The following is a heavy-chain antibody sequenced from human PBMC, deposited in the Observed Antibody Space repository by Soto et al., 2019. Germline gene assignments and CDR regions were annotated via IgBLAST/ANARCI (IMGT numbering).Heavy chain of an antibody. V-gene: IGHV3-30*03. CDR1: GFTFNNYG. CDR2: ISYDGSYK. CDR3: ADARVGDSHFDF. J-gene: IGHJ4*02. Sequence: QVKLVESGGGVVQPGRSLRLSCAASGFTFNNYGMHWVRQAPGKGLDWVAMISYDGSYKYYADSVKGRFTISRDTSKDTLYLQMNSLRAEDTAVYYCADARVGDSHFDFWGQGTLVTVAA. D-gene: IGHD1-26*01.